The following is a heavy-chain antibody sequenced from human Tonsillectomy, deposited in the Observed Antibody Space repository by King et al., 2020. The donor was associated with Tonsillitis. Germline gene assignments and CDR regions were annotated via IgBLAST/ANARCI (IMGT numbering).Heavy chain of an antibody. CDR2: IYYSGST. D-gene: IGHD6-13*01. Sequence: VQLQESGPGLVKPSETLSLTCTVSGGSISSYYWNWIRQPPGKGLEWIGYIYYSGSTNYNPSLKSRVSISVDTSKNQFSRKLSSVTAADTAVYYCAREGRSWYPYWYFDLWGRGTLVTVSS. CDR3: AREGRSWYPYWYFDL. V-gene: IGHV4-59*01. J-gene: IGHJ2*01. CDR1: GGSISSYY.